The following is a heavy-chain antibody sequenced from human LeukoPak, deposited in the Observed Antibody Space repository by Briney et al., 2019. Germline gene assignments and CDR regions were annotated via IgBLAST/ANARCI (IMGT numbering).Heavy chain of an antibody. CDR2: INHSGST. CDR3: ARARPYSSSWYSGFDP. Sequence: SETLSLTCAVYGGSFSGYYWSWIRQPPGKGLEWIGEINHSGSTNYNPSLKSRVTISVDTSKNQFSLKLSSVTAADTAVYYCARARPYSSSWYSGFDPWGQGTLVTVSS. CDR1: GGSFSGYY. D-gene: IGHD6-13*01. V-gene: IGHV4-34*01. J-gene: IGHJ5*02.